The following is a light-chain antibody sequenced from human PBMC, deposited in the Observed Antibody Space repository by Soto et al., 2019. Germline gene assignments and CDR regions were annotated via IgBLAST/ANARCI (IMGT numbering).Light chain of an antibody. CDR2: KDN. CDR3: QAWDSGSAV. CDR1: ELGDKY. J-gene: IGLJ2*01. V-gene: IGLV3-1*01. Sequence: SYELTQPPSVSVSPGQTASITCSGDELGDKYSCWYQQKPGQSPVLVIYKDNRRPSGIPERFSGSNSGNTATLTISGTQAMDEAYYYCQAWDSGSAVFGGGTKLTVL.